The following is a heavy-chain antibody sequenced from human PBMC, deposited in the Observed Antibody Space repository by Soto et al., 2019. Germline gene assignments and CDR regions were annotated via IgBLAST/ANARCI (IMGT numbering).Heavy chain of an antibody. J-gene: IGHJ5*02. V-gene: IGHV1-69*13. CDR2: IIPIFGTA. CDR1: GGTFSSYA. D-gene: IGHD3-10*01. CDR3: ARDRGLDFQLWFGELANRYWFDP. Sequence: ASVKVSCKASGGTFSSYAISWVRQAPGQGLEWMGGIIPIFGTANYAQKFQGRVTITADESTSTAYMELSSLRSEDTAVYYCARDRGLDFQLWFGELANRYWFDPWGQGTLVTVSS.